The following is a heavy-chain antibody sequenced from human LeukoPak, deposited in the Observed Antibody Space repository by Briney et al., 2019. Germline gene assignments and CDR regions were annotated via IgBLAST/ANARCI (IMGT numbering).Heavy chain of an antibody. CDR3: ARGVSRYCSGGSCYYFDY. V-gene: IGHV3-33*01. D-gene: IGHD2-15*01. Sequence: GGSLRLSCAASGFTFSSYGMHWVRQAPGKGLEWVAVMRYDGSNKYYADSVKGRFTISRDNSKNTLYLQMNSLRAEDTAVYYCARGVSRYCSGGSCYYFDYWGQGTLVTVSS. CDR2: MRYDGSNK. CDR1: GFTFSSYG. J-gene: IGHJ4*02.